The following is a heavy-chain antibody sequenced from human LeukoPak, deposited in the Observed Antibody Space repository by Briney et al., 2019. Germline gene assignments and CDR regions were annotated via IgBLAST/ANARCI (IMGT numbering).Heavy chain of an antibody. CDR2: ISYDGSNK. J-gene: IGHJ4*02. Sequence: GGSLRLSCAASGFTFSSYGMHWVRQAPGKGLEWVAVISYDGSNKYYADSVKGRFTISRDNSKNTLYLQMDSLRAEDTAVYYCASEVHGDPGFDYWGQGTLVTVSS. CDR1: GFTFSSYG. D-gene: IGHD4-17*01. V-gene: IGHV3-30*03. CDR3: ASEVHGDPGFDY.